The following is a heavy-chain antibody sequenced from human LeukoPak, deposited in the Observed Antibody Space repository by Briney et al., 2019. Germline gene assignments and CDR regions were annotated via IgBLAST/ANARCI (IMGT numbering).Heavy chain of an antibody. CDR3: ARGTRLLPFFDY. D-gene: IGHD2/OR15-2a*01. Sequence: PGGSLRLACAASGFTVSSNYISWVRQAPGEGREWVSVIYSGGSTSYADSVKGRFTISRDNSKNTLYLQRNSLRVEDTAVYYCARGTRLLPFFDYWGQGTLVTVSS. CDR2: IYSGGST. CDR1: GFTVSSNY. V-gene: IGHV3-66*01. J-gene: IGHJ4*02.